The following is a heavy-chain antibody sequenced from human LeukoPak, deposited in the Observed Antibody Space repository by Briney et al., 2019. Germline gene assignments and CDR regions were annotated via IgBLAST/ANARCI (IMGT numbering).Heavy chain of an antibody. Sequence: GGSLRLSCAASGFTFSSYAMSWVRQAPGKGLEWVSAISGSGGSTYYADSVKGRFTISRDNSKNTLYLQMNSLRAEDTAVYYCATRSVGVVIASFDYWGQGDLVTVSS. CDR3: ATRSVGVVIASFDY. CDR1: GFTFSSYA. D-gene: IGHD3-3*01. V-gene: IGHV3-23*01. CDR2: ISGSGGST. J-gene: IGHJ4*02.